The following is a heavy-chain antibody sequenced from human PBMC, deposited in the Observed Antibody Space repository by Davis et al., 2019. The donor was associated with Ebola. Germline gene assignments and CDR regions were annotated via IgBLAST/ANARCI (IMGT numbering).Heavy chain of an antibody. D-gene: IGHD2-2*01. V-gene: IGHV3-49*03. CDR3: TRDREDCSSTSCSLYYYTDV. J-gene: IGHJ6*03. CDR2: IRSKAYGGTT. Sequence: PGGSLRLSCTASGFTFGDYAMSWFRQAPGKGLEWVGFIRSKAYGGTTEYAASVKGRFTISRHDSKSIAYLQMNSLKTEDTAVYYCTRDREDCSSTSCSLYYYTDVWGKGTTVTVSS. CDR1: GFTFGDYA.